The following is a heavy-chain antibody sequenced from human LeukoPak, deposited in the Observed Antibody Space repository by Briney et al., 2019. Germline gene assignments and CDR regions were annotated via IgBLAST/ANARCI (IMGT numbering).Heavy chain of an antibody. Sequence: GRSLRLSCVVSGLSFSDYGMHWVRQAPGKGLEWVAVIWSDGSNKYYADSVKGRFTISRDNSKKTLYLQMNPLRADDTAVYFCASAAGPFDHWGQGTLVTVSS. CDR3: ASAAGPFDH. CDR2: IWSDGSNK. D-gene: IGHD6-13*01. J-gene: IGHJ4*02. V-gene: IGHV3-33*01. CDR1: GLSFSDYG.